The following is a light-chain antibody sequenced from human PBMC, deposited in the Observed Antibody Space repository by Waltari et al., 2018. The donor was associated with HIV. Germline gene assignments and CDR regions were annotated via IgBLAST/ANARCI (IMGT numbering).Light chain of an antibody. CDR2: TTS. J-gene: IGKJ4*01. Sequence: DIQMTQSPSSLSASVGDRVTLTCRASQSISIYLNWYQQKPGKAPKLLIYTTSSLQSGVPSRFSGSGSGTEFTLIISSLQPEDFATYFCQQSNSIPLTFGGGTKVEIK. CDR1: QSISIY. V-gene: IGKV1-39*01. CDR3: QQSNSIPLT.